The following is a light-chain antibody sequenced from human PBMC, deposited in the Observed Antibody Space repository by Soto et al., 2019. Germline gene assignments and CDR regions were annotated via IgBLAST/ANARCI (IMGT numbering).Light chain of an antibody. V-gene: IGKV1-39*01. Sequence: DIQMTQSPSSLSASVGDRVTITCRASQSISSYLNWYQQKPGKAPKLLIYAASSLQSGVPSRFSGSGSGTDFTLTISSLQPEDFATYYCQQYNSYPLTFGGGTKVDIX. CDR3: QQYNSYPLT. CDR2: AAS. J-gene: IGKJ4*01. CDR1: QSISSY.